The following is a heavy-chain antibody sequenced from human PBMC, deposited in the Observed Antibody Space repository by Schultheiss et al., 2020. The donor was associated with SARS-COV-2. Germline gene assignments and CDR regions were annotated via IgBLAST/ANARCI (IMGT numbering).Heavy chain of an antibody. V-gene: IGHV3-74*01. CDR2: INSDGSST. D-gene: IGHD4-17*01. CDR3: ARDLAGTVTTY. Sequence: GGSLRLSCAASGFTVSSNYMSWVRQAPGKGLEWVGRINSDGSSTSYADSVKGRFTISRDNSKNTLYLQMNSLRAEDTAVYYCARDLAGTVTTYWGQGTLVTVSS. J-gene: IGHJ4*02. CDR1: GFTVSSNY.